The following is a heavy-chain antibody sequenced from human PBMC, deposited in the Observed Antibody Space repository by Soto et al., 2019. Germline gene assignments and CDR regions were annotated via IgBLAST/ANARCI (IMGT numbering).Heavy chain of an antibody. CDR2: INAGNGNT. Sequence: ASVKVSCKASGYTFTSYAMHWVRQAPGQRLEWMGWINAGNGNTKYSQKFQGRVTITRDTSASTAYMELSSLRSEDTAVYYCARAAHLRARGYSYGLFDYWGQGTLVTVSS. D-gene: IGHD5-18*01. V-gene: IGHV1-3*01. CDR3: ARAAHLRARGYSYGLFDY. J-gene: IGHJ4*02. CDR1: GYTFTSYA.